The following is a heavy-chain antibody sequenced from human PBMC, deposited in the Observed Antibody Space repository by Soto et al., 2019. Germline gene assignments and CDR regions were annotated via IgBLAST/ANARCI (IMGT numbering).Heavy chain of an antibody. D-gene: IGHD6-13*01. J-gene: IGHJ4*02. Sequence: SETLSLTCTVSGASISSPDYYWSWIRQPPGKGLEWIGYIYYSGSTYYNPSLKSRVSISVDTSKNHFSLRLNSVTAADTAVYYCARGLYSSTWYGDFDSWGQGTLVTVS. V-gene: IGHV4-30-4*01. CDR2: IYYSGST. CDR1: GASISSPDYY. CDR3: ARGLYSSTWYGDFDS.